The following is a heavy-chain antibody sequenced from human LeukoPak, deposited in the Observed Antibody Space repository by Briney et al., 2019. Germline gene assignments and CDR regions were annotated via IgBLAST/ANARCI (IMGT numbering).Heavy chain of an antibody. D-gene: IGHD1-26*01. J-gene: IGHJ6*03. Sequence: SETLSLTCTVSGGSISSYYWSWIRQPPGKGLEWIGYIYYSGSTNYNPSLKSRVTISVDTSKNQFSLKLSSVTAADTAVYYCARGGATHYYYYYMDAWGKGTTVTISS. CDR3: ARGGATHYYYYYMDA. CDR1: GGSISSYY. CDR2: IYYSGST. V-gene: IGHV4-59*01.